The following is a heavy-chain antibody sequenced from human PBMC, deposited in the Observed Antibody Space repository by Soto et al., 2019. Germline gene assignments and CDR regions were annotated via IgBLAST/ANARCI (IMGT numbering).Heavy chain of an antibody. Sequence: QVQLVQSGAEVKKPGASVKVSCKASGYTFTTYAMHWVRQAPGQRLEWMGWINGGNGNTKYSQKFQGRLTITRDTSASTAYMVMSSLRAEDTAVYYCALMDPDYDTTGNTMIGAFDIWGQGTLLTVSS. D-gene: IGHD3-22*01. V-gene: IGHV1-3*01. CDR1: GYTFTTYA. CDR2: INGGNGNT. J-gene: IGHJ3*02. CDR3: ALMDPDYDTTGNTMIGAFDI.